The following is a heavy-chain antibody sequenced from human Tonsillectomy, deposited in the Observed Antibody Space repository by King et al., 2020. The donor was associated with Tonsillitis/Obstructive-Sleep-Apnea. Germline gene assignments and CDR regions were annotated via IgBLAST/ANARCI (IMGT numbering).Heavy chain of an antibody. J-gene: IGHJ6*03. CDR2: INHSGST. D-gene: IGHD2-15*01. Sequence: VQLQQWGAGLLKPSETLSLTCAVYGGSFSGYYCSWIRQPPGKGLEWIGEINHSGSTNYNQSLKSRDTLSVDTSKNQFSMKLSSVTAADTAVYYCARGDFVVVVAASNYYYYMDVWGKGTTVTVSS. CDR3: ARGDFVVVVAASNYYYYMDV. CDR1: GGSFSGYY. V-gene: IGHV4-34*01.